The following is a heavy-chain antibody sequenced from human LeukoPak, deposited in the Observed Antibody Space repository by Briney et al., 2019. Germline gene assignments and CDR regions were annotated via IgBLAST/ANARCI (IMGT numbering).Heavy chain of an antibody. J-gene: IGHJ6*02. D-gene: IGHD6-6*01. V-gene: IGHV4-34*01. CDR3: ARAPSYSSSSTDYYYGMDV. CDR1: GGSFSGYY. Sequence: SETLSLTCAVYGGSFSGYYWSWIRQPPGKGLEWIGEINHSGSTNYNPSLKSRVTISVDTSKNQFSLKLSSVTAADTAVYYCARAPSYSSSSTDYYYGMDVWGQGTTVTVSS. CDR2: INHSGST.